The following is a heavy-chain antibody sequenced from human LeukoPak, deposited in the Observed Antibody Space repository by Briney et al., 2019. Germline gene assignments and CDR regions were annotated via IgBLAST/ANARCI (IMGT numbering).Heavy chain of an antibody. V-gene: IGHV3-23*01. CDR2: ISGSGGST. CDR1: GFTFSSYS. D-gene: IGHD5-12*01. J-gene: IGHJ4*02. CDR3: ARATNVDIVATIGY. Sequence: GGSLRLSCAASGFTFSSYSMNWVRQAPGKGLEWVSGISGSGGSTYHADSVKGRFSVSRDNSKNTLYLQMNSLRAEDTAVYYCARATNVDIVATIGYWGQGTLVTVSS.